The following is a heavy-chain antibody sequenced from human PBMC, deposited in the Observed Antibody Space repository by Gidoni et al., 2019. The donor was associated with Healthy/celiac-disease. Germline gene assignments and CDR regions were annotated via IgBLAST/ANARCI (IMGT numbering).Heavy chain of an antibody. CDR1: GGSFSGYY. V-gene: IGHV4-34*01. J-gene: IGHJ5*02. Sequence: QVQLQQWGAGLLKPSETLSLTCAVYGGSFSGYYWSLIRQRPGKGLEWIGEINRSGSTNYNPSLKSRVTISVDTPKNQFSLKMSAVTAADPAVYYCARRPGVTVTTWSWFDPWGQGTLVTVSS. D-gene: IGHD4-17*01. CDR2: INRSGST. CDR3: ARRPGVTVTTWSWFDP.